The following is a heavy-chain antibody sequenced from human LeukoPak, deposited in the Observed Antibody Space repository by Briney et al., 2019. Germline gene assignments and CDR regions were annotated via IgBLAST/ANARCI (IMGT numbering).Heavy chain of an antibody. D-gene: IGHD4-17*01. Sequence: ASVKVSCKASGGTFSSYAISWVRQAPGQGLEWMGGIIPIFGTANYAQKFHGRVTITTDESTSTAYMELSSLRSEDTAVYYCAKADYGDYTVDPWGQGTLVTVSS. CDR3: AKADYGDYTVDP. V-gene: IGHV1-69*05. CDR2: IIPIFGTA. J-gene: IGHJ5*02. CDR1: GGTFSSYA.